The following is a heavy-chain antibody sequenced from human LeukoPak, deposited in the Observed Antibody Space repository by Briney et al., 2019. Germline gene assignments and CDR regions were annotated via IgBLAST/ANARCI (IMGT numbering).Heavy chain of an antibody. CDR1: GGSISSSSYY. J-gene: IGHJ4*02. V-gene: IGHV4-39*01. D-gene: IGHD4-17*01. CDR2: IYYSGST. Sequence: SETLSLTCTVSGGSISSSSYYWGWIRRPPGKGLEWIGSIYYSGSTYYNPSLKSRVTISVDTSKNQFSLKLSSVTAADTAVYYCARHDYGDYGGVDYWGQGTLVTVSS. CDR3: ARHDYGDYGGVDY.